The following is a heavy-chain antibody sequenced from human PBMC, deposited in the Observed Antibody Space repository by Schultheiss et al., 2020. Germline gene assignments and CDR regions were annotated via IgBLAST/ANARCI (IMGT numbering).Heavy chain of an antibody. D-gene: IGHD1-26*01. CDR1: GGSISSYY. V-gene: IGHV4-4*07. Sequence: SETLSLTCTVSGGSISSYYWSWIRQPAGKGLEWIGRVSTTGNTNYNPSLKSRVTMSVDTSTNQFSLKLTSVTAADTAVYYCAKDCSGSYANWFDPWGQGTLGTVSS. J-gene: IGHJ5*02. CDR2: VSTTGNT. CDR3: AKDCSGSYANWFDP.